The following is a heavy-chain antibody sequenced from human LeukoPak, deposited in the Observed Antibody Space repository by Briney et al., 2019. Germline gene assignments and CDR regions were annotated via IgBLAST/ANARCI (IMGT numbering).Heavy chain of an antibody. CDR3: ARDHYYGSGNYREQLDY. CDR1: GGSISSSNYY. CDR2: IYYSGST. V-gene: IGHV4-39*07. D-gene: IGHD3-10*01. J-gene: IGHJ4*02. Sequence: SETLSLTCTVSGGSISSSNYYWGWIRQPPGKGLEWIGSIYYSGSTYYNPSLKSRVTISVDTSKNQFSLELSSVTAADTAVYYCARDHYYGSGNYREQLDYWGQGTLVTVSS.